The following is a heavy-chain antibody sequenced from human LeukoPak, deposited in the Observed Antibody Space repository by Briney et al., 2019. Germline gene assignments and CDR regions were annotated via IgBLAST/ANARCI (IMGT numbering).Heavy chain of an antibody. J-gene: IGHJ3*02. Sequence: GESLKISCKGSGYSFISYWIGWVRQMPGKGLEWMGVIYPGDSDTRYSPSFQGQVTISADKSISTAYLQWSSLKASDTAMYYCARRWLADAFDIWGQGTMVTVSS. V-gene: IGHV5-51*01. CDR1: GYSFISYW. CDR3: ARRWLADAFDI. CDR2: IYPGDSDT. D-gene: IGHD5-12*01.